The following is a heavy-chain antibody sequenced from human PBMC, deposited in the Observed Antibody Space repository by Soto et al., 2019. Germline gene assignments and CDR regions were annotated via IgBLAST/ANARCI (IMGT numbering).Heavy chain of an antibody. CDR2: INQGGSVK. D-gene: IGHD1-1*01. Sequence: GGSLRLSCEASGFALSPYWMSWVRQAPGNGLEWVASINQGGSVKHYVDSVRGRFTISRDNAKNSLFLQMNSLSAEDTAVYFCARLTEAVTTFVYWGQGTPVTVAS. J-gene: IGHJ4*02. V-gene: IGHV3-7*03. CDR1: GFALSPYW. CDR3: ARLTEAVTTFVY.